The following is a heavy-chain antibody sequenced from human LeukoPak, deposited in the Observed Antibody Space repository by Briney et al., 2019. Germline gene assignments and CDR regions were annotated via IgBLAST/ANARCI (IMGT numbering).Heavy chain of an antibody. CDR2: ISSSSSYI. Sequence: GGSLRLSCAASGFTFSSYSMNWVRQAPGKGLEWVSSISSSSSYIYYADSVKGRFTISRDNAKNSLYLQMNSLRAEDTAVYYCARVVGATEREDFDYWGQGTLVTVSS. D-gene: IGHD1-26*01. J-gene: IGHJ4*02. CDR3: ARVVGATEREDFDY. V-gene: IGHV3-21*01. CDR1: GFTFSSYS.